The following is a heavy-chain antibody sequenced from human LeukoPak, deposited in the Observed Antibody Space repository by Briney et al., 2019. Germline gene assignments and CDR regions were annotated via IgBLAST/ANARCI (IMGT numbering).Heavy chain of an antibody. V-gene: IGHV3-23*01. CDR2: ISGSGGST. CDR3: AKDPGELLWFGEQGGNWFDP. D-gene: IGHD3-10*01. Sequence: GGPLTLSCAASGFPFSSYRMSWLRQAPGKGLEGVSPISGSGGSTYYADPVKSRFAISRDNYKNTLYLQMNSLRAEDTAVYYCAKDPGELLWFGEQGGNWFDPGGQGTLVTVS. J-gene: IGHJ5*02. CDR1: GFPFSSYR.